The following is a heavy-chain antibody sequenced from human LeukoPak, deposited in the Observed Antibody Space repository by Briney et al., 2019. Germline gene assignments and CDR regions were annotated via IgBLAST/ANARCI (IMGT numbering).Heavy chain of an antibody. CDR3: ARDGESTVAGTVGSTYYYGMDV. Sequence: EASVKVSCKASGYTFTSYDINWVRQATGQGLEWMGWMSPNNSNTGYAQKFQGRVTMTRNTSISTAYMELSILRSEDTAEYYCARDGESTVAGTVGSTYYYGMDVWGQGTLVTVSS. D-gene: IGHD6-19*01. V-gene: IGHV1-8*01. CDR1: GYTFTSYD. CDR2: MSPNNSNT. J-gene: IGHJ6*02.